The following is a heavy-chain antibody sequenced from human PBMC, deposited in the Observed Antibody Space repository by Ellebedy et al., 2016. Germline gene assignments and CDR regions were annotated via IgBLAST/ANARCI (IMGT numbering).Heavy chain of an antibody. CDR3: ARLSPGTIFGVVIIEGAFDS. CDR2: IYPGDSDT. D-gene: IGHD3-3*01. Sequence: GESLKISXKGSGYSFTSYWIGWVRQMPGKGLEWMGIIYPGDSDTRYSPSFQGQVTISADKSISTAYLQWSSLKASDTAMYYCARLSPGTIFGVVIIEGAFDSWGQGTMVTVSS. V-gene: IGHV5-51*01. CDR1: GYSFTSYW. J-gene: IGHJ3*02.